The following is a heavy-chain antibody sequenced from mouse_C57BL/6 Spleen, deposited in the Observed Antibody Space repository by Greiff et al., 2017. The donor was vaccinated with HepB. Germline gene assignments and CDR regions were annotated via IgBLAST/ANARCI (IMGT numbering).Heavy chain of an antibody. CDR2: IYPGSGNT. CDR1: GYTFTDYY. J-gene: IGHJ2*01. CDR3: ARDDYGSFPFFDY. D-gene: IGHD1-1*01. Sequence: QVQLQQSGAELVRPGASVKLSCKASGYTFTDYYINWVKQRPGQGLEWIARIYPGSGNTYYNEKFKGKATLTAEKSSSTAYMQLSSLTSEDSAVYFCARDDYGSFPFFDYWGQGTTLTVSS. V-gene: IGHV1-76*01.